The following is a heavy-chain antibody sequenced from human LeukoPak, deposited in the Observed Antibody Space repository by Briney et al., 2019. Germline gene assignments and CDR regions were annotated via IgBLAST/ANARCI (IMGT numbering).Heavy chain of an antibody. CDR1: GFTFSSYA. V-gene: IGHV3-23*01. CDR3: AKDLGFSLQWLSLDY. CDR2: MSGSGGST. Sequence: GGSLRLSCAASGFTFSSYAMSWVRQAPGKGLEWVSGMSGSGGSTYYADSVKGRFTVSRDNSKNKLYLQMNGLRVEDTAVYHCAKDLGFSLQWLSLDYWGQGTLVTVSS. J-gene: IGHJ4*02. D-gene: IGHD6-19*01.